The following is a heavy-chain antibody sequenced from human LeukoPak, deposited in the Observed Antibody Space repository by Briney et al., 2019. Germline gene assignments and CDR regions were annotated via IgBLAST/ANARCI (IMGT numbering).Heavy chain of an antibody. D-gene: IGHD3-3*01. CDR3: ARDRRLRFLEWSSIGYFQH. CDR2: IRTYDDNA. CDR1: GYTFTSYG. V-gene: IGHV1-18*01. Sequence: GASVKVSCKASGYTFTSYGIIWVRQAPGQGLGWMGGIRTYDDNANYAERLQGRVTMTTDTSTSTAYMELRSLRSDDTAVYYCARDRRLRFLEWSSIGYFQHWGQGTLVTVSS. J-gene: IGHJ1*01.